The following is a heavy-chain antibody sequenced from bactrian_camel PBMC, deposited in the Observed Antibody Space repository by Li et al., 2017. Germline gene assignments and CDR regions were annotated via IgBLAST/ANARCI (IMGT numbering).Heavy chain of an antibody. CDR2: IDRDGRT. Sequence: QLVESGGGSVQAGGSLRLSCAASGNTYCMAWFRQAPGKEREGVAVIDRDGRTTVTDSVKGRFTISKDNAKNTLYLQIDSLKPEDTATYYCAADYRRGWSCSVGRQDFNNWGQGTQVTVS. J-gene: IGHJ4*01. CDR3: AADYRRGWSCSVGRQDFNN. CDR1: GNTYC. D-gene: IGHD1*01. V-gene: IGHV3S53*01.